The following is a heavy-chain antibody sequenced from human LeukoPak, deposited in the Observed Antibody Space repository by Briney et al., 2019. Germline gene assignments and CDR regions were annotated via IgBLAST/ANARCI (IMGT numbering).Heavy chain of an antibody. CDR1: GFTFSSYE. J-gene: IGHJ4*02. CDR2: ISGSGSTI. D-gene: IGHD7-27*01. V-gene: IGHV3-48*03. CDR3: ARGPGSGLGMTRYFDY. Sequence: GGSLRLSCAPSGFTFSSYEMNWFRQAPGKGLEWVSYISGSGSTIYYADSVKGRFTISRDNAKNSLYLQMNSLRAEDMAVYYCARGPGSGLGMTRYFDYWGQGTLVTVSS.